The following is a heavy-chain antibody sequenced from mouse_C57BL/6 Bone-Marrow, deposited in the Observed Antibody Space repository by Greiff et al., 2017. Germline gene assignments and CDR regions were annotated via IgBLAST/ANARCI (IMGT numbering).Heavy chain of an antibody. CDR3: ARSRSNYGY. CDR1: GYTFTSYW. D-gene: IGHD2-5*01. CDR2: IDPSDSYN. Sequence: QVQLQQPGAELVKPGASVKLSCKASGYTFTSYWMQWVKQRPGQGLEWIGEIDPSDSYNNYNQKFKGKATLTVDTSSSTAYLQLSSLTSEDSAVYYCARSRSNYGYWGQGTTLTVSS. V-gene: IGHV1-50*01. J-gene: IGHJ2*01.